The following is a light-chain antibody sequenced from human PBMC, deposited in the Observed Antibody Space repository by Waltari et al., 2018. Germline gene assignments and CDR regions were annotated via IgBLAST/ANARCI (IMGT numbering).Light chain of an antibody. CDR1: QSISGW. Sequence: DIQMTQSPSTLSASVGDRVTITCRASQSISGWLAWYQQKPGKAPKLLIYEASSLESGVPSRFSGSGSRTDFTLTVSSLQPDYVATYYCLQYDSYSYTFGQGTKLEIK. V-gene: IGKV1-5*03. J-gene: IGKJ2*01. CDR3: LQYDSYSYT. CDR2: EAS.